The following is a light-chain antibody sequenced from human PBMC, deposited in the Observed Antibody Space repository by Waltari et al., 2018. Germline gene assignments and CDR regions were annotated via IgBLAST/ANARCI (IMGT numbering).Light chain of an antibody. V-gene: IGLV2-23*02. CDR2: EVT. Sequence: QSALTQPASVSGSPGQSLTISCTGTRSDIGTYNYVSWYQQLPGKAPKMMIYEVTKRPSGVSYRFSGSKSGNTASLTISGLRAEDEADYYCSSHANTYNFAHVVFGGGTKLTVL. J-gene: IGLJ2*01. CDR3: SSHANTYNFAHVV. CDR1: RSDIGTYNY.